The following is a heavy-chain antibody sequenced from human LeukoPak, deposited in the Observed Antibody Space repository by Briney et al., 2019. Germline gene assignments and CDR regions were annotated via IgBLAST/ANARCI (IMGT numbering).Heavy chain of an antibody. CDR2: IYYSGST. D-gene: IGHD6-19*01. Sequence: PSETLSLTCTVSGGSISSYYWSWIRQPPGKGLEWIGYIYYSGSTNYNPFLKSRVTISVDTSKNQFSLKLSSVIAADTAVYYCARAGGLVVAGTFDPWGQGTLVTVSS. CDR3: ARAGGLVVAGTFDP. CDR1: GGSISSYY. J-gene: IGHJ5*02. V-gene: IGHV4-59*01.